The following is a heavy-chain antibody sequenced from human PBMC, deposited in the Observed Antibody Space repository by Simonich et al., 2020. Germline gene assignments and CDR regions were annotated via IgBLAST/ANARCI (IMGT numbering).Heavy chain of an antibody. J-gene: IGHJ4*02. V-gene: IGHV3-23*01. CDR1: GFTFSSYA. CDR3: AKRSGVSITGTFDY. Sequence: EVQLLESGGGLVQPGGSLRLSCAASGFTFSSYAMSWVRQAPGKGLGWVSVISGSGGSTYYADSVKGRFTISIDNSKNTLYLQMNSLRAEDTAVYYCAKRSGVSITGTFDYWGQGTLVTVSS. CDR2: ISGSGGST. D-gene: IGHD1-7*01.